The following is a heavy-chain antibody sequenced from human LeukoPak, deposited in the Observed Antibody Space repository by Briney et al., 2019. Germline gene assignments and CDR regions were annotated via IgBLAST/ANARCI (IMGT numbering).Heavy chain of an antibody. V-gene: IGHV4-34*01. CDR2: INHSGST. Sequence: PSETLSLTCAVYGGSLSGYYWSWIRQPPGKGLEWIGEINHSGSTNYNPSLKSRVTISVDTSKNQFSLKLSSVTAADTAVYYCAVRGRSPDFDYWGQGTLVTVSS. CDR1: GGSLSGYY. J-gene: IGHJ4*02. CDR3: AVRGRSPDFDY. D-gene: IGHD3-10*01.